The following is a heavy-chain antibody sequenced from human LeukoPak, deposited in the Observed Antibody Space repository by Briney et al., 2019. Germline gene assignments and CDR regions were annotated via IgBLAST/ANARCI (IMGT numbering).Heavy chain of an antibody. CDR1: GFTVSSNY. Sequence: GGSLRLSCAASGFTVSSNYMSWVRQAPGKGLEWVSAISGSGGSTYYADSVKGRFTISRDNSKNTLYLQMNSLRAEDTAVYYCAKSTLAVAYYFDYWGQGTLVTVSS. CDR2: ISGSGGST. V-gene: IGHV3-23*01. J-gene: IGHJ4*02. D-gene: IGHD6-19*01. CDR3: AKSTLAVAYYFDY.